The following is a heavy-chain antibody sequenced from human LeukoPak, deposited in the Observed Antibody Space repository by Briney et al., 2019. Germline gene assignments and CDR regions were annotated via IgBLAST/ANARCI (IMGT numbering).Heavy chain of an antibody. D-gene: IGHD6-13*01. CDR3: AKDRAFSSSWYPPFDY. CDR1: GFTFSSYA. CDR2: ISGSGGST. Sequence: GGSLRLSCAASGFTFSSYAMSWVRQAPGKGLEWVSAISGSGGSTYYADSVKGRFTISRDNSKNTLYLQMNSLRAEDTAVYYCAKDRAFSSSWYPPFDYWGQGTLVTVSS. V-gene: IGHV3-23*01. J-gene: IGHJ4*02.